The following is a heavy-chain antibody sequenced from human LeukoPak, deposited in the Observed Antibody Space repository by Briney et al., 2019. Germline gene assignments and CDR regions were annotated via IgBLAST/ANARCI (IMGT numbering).Heavy chain of an antibody. CDR3: GAAVDGIDY. Sequence: PSETLSLTCTVSGGSISSSSYCWGWIRQPPGKGLEWIGSIYYSGSTYYNPSLKSRVIISADTSKDQFSLKLSSVTAADTAVYYCGAAVDGIDYWGQGTLVTVSS. V-gene: IGHV4-39*01. CDR1: GGSISSSSYC. D-gene: IGHD6-19*01. J-gene: IGHJ4*02. CDR2: IYYSGST.